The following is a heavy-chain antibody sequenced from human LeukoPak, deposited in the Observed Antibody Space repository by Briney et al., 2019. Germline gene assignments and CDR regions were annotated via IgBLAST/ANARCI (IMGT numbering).Heavy chain of an antibody. D-gene: IGHD3-3*01. Sequence: PGGSLRLSCVASGFSFNSFGMSWVRQAPGKGLEWVSAISGTGGSTHYADSVKGRFTISRDNTKNSLYLQMNSLRAEDTAVFYCARDQYDTWSRRGNFDSWGQGTLVTVSS. V-gene: IGHV3-23*01. CDR3: ARDQYDTWSRRGNFDS. J-gene: IGHJ4*02. CDR2: ISGTGGST. CDR1: GFSFNSFG.